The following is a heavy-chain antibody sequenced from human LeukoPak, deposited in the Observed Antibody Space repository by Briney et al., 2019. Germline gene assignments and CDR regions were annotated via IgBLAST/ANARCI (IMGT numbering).Heavy chain of an antibody. Sequence: ASVKVSCKASGYTFTSYDINWVRQAPGQGLEWMGWINPNSGGTNYAQKFQGRVTMTRDTSISTAYMDLSRLRSDDTAVYYCARDRRYWLLWFREFDAFDIWGQGTMVTVSS. V-gene: IGHV1-2*02. CDR1: GYTFTSYD. CDR2: INPNSGGT. J-gene: IGHJ3*02. D-gene: IGHD3-10*01. CDR3: ARDRRYWLLWFREFDAFDI.